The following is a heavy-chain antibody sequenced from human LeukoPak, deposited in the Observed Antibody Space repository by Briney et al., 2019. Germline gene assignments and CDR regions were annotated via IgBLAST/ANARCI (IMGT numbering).Heavy chain of an antibody. CDR2: INPNSGGT. Sequence: ASVKVSCKASGYTFTPYYIHWVRHAPGQGLARMGWINPNSGGTNYAQKFQGRVTLTRDTSITTAYMEVSRLRSDDTAVYYCAKARGLYCSSTSCYECDVWGKGTTVTVSS. CDR3: AKARGLYCSSTSCYECDV. J-gene: IGHJ6*04. V-gene: IGHV1-2*02. D-gene: IGHD2-2*01. CDR1: GYTFTPYY.